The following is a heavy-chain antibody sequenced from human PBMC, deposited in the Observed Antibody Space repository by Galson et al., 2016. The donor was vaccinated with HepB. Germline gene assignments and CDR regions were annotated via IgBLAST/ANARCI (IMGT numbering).Heavy chain of an antibody. CDR2: ISRSISTV. Sequence: SLRLSCAASGFTFSTYSMNWVRQAPGKGLEWVSYISRSISTVHYADSVKGRFTISRDNAKNSLYLQMNSLRDEDTAVYYCASALGIHDYYGMDVWGQGTTVTV. D-gene: IGHD5-18*01. J-gene: IGHJ6*02. CDR3: ASALGIHDYYGMDV. V-gene: IGHV3-48*02. CDR1: GFTFSTYS.